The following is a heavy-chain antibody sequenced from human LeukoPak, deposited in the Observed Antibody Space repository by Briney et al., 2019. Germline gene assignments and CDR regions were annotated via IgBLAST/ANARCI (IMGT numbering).Heavy chain of an antibody. D-gene: IGHD7-27*01. V-gene: IGHV4-39*07. Sequence: SSETLSLTCTVSGGSISSSSYYWGWIRQPPGKGLEWIGSIYYSGSTHYNPSLKSRVTISVDTSKNQFSLKLSSVTAADTAVYYCARDGNWGLTFDYWGQGTLVTVSS. J-gene: IGHJ4*02. CDR2: IYYSGST. CDR1: GGSISSSSYY. CDR3: ARDGNWGLTFDY.